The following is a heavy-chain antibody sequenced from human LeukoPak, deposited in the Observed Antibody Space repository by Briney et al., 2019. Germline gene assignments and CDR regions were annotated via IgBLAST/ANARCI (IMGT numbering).Heavy chain of an antibody. Sequence: AASVKVSCKASGGTFSSYTISWVRQAPGQGLEWMGRIIPILGIANYAQKFQGRVTITTDESTSTAYMELSSLRSEDTAVYYCAIFGVVTQRDWGQGTLVTVSS. V-gene: IGHV1-69*02. J-gene: IGHJ4*02. D-gene: IGHD3-3*01. CDR2: IIPILGIA. CDR3: AIFGVVTQRD. CDR1: GGTFSSYT.